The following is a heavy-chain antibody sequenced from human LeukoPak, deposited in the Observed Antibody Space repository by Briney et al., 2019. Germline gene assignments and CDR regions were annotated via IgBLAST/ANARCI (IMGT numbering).Heavy chain of an antibody. CDR3: AGSPIGYGMDV. J-gene: IGHJ6*02. CDR1: GGSISNENW. Sequence: SETLSLTCAVSGGSISNENWWGWVRRPPGKGLEWIGEIYHSGSTNYIPSLKSRVTISVDKSKNQFSLKLTSVIAADTAVYYCAGSPIGYGMDVWGQGTTDTVSS. V-gene: IGHV4-4*02. CDR2: IYHSGST.